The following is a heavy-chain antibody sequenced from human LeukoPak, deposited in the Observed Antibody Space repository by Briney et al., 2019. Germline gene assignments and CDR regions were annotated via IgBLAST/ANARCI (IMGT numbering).Heavy chain of an antibody. V-gene: IGHV3-48*04. J-gene: IGHJ4*02. CDR1: GFTFSSYS. CDR3: VRAQGGYSYGYGDY. Sequence: GGSLRLSCAASGFTFSSYSMNWVRQAPGKGLEWVSYISSSGSPTYYADSVKGRFTISRDNVKNSLYLQMNSLRVEDTAIYYCVRAQGGYSYGYGDYWGQGTLVTVSS. CDR2: ISSSGSPT. D-gene: IGHD5-18*01.